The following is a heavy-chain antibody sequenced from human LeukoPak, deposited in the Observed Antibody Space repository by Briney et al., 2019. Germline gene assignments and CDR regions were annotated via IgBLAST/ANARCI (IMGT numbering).Heavy chain of an antibody. CDR3: ATRRGES. Sequence: PGGSLRLSCTASGFTFSNYWMSWVRQAPGKGLEWVANIQQDGSKIYYVDSVKGRFTISRDNAKNSVYLQTNSLRAEDTAMYYCATRRGESWGQGTLVTVSS. V-gene: IGHV3-7*01. J-gene: IGHJ5*02. CDR2: IQQDGSKI. D-gene: IGHD3-16*01. CDR1: GFTFSNYW.